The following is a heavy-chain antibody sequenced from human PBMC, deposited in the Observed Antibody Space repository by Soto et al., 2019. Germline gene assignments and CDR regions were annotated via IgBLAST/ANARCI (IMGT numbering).Heavy chain of an antibody. Sequence: EVQLVESGGGLVQPGGSLRLSCAASGFTFSSYSMNWVRQAPGKGLEWVSYISSSSSTINYADSVKGRFTISRDNAKNSLYLQMNSLRAEDTAVYYCARDLSGYDGYWGQGTLVTVSS. CDR2: ISSSSSTI. J-gene: IGHJ4*02. D-gene: IGHD5-12*01. CDR1: GFTFSSYS. CDR3: ARDLSGYDGY. V-gene: IGHV3-48*01.